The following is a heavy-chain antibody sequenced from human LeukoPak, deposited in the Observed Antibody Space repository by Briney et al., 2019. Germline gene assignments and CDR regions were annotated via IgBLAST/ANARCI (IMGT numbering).Heavy chain of an antibody. Sequence: PSETLSLTCAVYGGSFSGYYWSWIRQPPGKGLEWIGEINHSGSTYYNPSLKSRVTISVDTSKNQFSLKLSSVTAADTAVYYCARRTRGSYFISWGQGTLVTVSS. CDR2: INHSGST. V-gene: IGHV4-34*01. J-gene: IGHJ5*02. CDR3: ARRTRGSYFIS. D-gene: IGHD1-26*01. CDR1: GGSFSGYY.